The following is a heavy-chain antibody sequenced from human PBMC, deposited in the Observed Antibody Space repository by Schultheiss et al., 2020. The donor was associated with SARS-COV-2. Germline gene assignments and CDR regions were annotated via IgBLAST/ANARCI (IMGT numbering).Heavy chain of an antibody. CDR3: ARDGGVSSSRFDP. CDR1: GYSISSGYY. J-gene: IGHJ5*02. V-gene: IGHV4-61*10. CDR2: IYYSGST. D-gene: IGHD6-6*01. Sequence: SETLSLTCAVSGYSISSGYYWSWIRQPAGKGLEWIGYIYYSGSTNYNPSLKSRVTISVDTSKNQFSLQLNSVTPEDTAVYYCARDGGVSSSRFDPWGQGTLVTVSS.